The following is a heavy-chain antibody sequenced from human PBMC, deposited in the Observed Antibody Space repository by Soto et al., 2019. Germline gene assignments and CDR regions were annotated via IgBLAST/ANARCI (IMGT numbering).Heavy chain of an antibody. V-gene: IGHV1-18*01. J-gene: IGHJ3*02. CDR3: AREVAADGTFREDVFDI. CDR2: ISTYNGDT. Sequence: GASVKVSCKASGYTFTRSGISWVRQAPGQRLEWMGWISTYNGDTNYAQTFQGRVTMTTDTSTSTVHMEARSLRSDDTAVYYCAREVAADGTFREDVFDIWGQGTLVT. CDR1: GYTFTRSG. D-gene: IGHD6-13*01.